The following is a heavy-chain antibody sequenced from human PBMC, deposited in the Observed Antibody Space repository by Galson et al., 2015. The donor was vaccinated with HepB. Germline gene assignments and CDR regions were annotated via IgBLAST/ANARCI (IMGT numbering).Heavy chain of an antibody. CDR2: ISSSSSYT. CDR1: GFTFSDYY. CDR3: ARRYSSSRAYYYYGMDV. Sequence: SLRLSCAASGFTFSDYYMSWIRQAPGKGLEWVSYISSSSSYTNYADSVRGRFTISRDNAKNSLYLQMNSLRAEDTAVYYCARRYSSSRAYYYYGMDVWGQGTTVTVSS. D-gene: IGHD6-13*01. V-gene: IGHV3-11*03. J-gene: IGHJ6*02.